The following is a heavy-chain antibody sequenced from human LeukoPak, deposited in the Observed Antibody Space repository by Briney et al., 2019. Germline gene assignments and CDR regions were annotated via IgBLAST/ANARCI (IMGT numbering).Heavy chain of an antibody. D-gene: IGHD1-20*01. CDR3: ARLLAYNSGGEAFDN. J-gene: IGHJ4*02. V-gene: IGHV3-7*01. CDR2: IDEDGSAK. Sequence: GGSLRLSCAASGFTFSGYWVTWLRQAPGKGPEWVAHIDEDGSAKYYLGSVKGRFTISRDNAENSLYLQMNSLRAEDTAVYYCARLLAYNSGGEAFDNWGQGTLVTVSS. CDR1: GFTFSGYW.